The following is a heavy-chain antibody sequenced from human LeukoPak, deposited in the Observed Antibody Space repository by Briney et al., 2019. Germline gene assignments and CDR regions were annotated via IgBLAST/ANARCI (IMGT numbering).Heavy chain of an antibody. CDR3: TSWGDTTAEYFQR. CDR1: GFTFNRCW. J-gene: IGHJ1*01. Sequence: GGSLRLSCVVSGFTFNRCWMNWVRQAPGKGLEWVAHINPDGRDTYYVDSVKGRFTISRDNAQNSMHLQMNSLRVEDTAVYYCTSWGDTTAEYFQRWGQGTLVTVSS. V-gene: IGHV3-7*01. D-gene: IGHD2-21*02. CDR2: INPDGRDT.